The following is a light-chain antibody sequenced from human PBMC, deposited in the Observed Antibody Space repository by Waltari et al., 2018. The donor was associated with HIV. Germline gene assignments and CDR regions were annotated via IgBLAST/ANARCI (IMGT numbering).Light chain of an antibody. CDR2: RDD. V-gene: IGLV3-9*01. J-gene: IGLJ2*01. Sequence: SYEVTQPLSVSVALGQTAKITCVGNNIGAKSVHWYQQKPGQIPLLVIYRDDSRPSGIPERFSGFSSGNTATLTISRAEVADEADYYCQLWDSNTEVFGGGTRLTVL. CDR1: NIGAKS. CDR3: QLWDSNTEV.